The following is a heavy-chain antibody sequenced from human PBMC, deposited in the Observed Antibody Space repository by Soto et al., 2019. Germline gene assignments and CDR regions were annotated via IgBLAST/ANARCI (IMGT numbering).Heavy chain of an antibody. Sequence: GGSLRLSCAASGFTFSSYEMNWVRQAPGKGLEWVSYISSSGSTIYYADSVKGRFTISRDNAKNSLYLQMNSLRAEDTAVYYCARDTTPLDQLGELLFPHYYYYGMDVWGQGTTVTVSS. CDR2: ISSSGSTI. V-gene: IGHV3-48*03. CDR1: GFTFSSYE. D-gene: IGHD3-10*01. CDR3: ARDTTPLDQLGELLFPHYYYYGMDV. J-gene: IGHJ6*02.